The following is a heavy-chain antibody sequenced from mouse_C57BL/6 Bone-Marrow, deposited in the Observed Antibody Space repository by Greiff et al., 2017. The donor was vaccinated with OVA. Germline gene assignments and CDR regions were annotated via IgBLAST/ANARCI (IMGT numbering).Heavy chain of an antibody. J-gene: IGHJ2*01. Sequence: QVQLKQPGAELVMPGASVKLSCKASGYTFTSYWMHWVKQRPGQGLEWIGEIDPSDSYTNYNQKFKGKSTLTVDKSSSTAYMQLSSLTSEDSAVYYCARVTTVVAPYYFDYWGQGTTLTVSS. CDR1: GYTFTSYW. V-gene: IGHV1-69*01. CDR2: IDPSDSYT. CDR3: ARVTTVVAPYYFDY. D-gene: IGHD1-1*01.